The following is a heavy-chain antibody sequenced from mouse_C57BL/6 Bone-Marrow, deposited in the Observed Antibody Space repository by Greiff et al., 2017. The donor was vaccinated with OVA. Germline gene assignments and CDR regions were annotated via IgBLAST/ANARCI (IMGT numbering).Heavy chain of an antibody. CDR2: IHPSDSDT. D-gene: IGHD3-2*02. CDR3: AIGVSSGYGWFAY. Sequence: QVQLQQPGAELVKPGASVKVSCKASGYTFTSYWMHWVKQRPGQGLEWIGRIHPSDSDTNYNQKFKGKATLTVDKSSSTAYMQLSSLTSEDSAVYYCAIGVSSGYGWFAYWGQGTLVTVSA. V-gene: IGHV1-74*01. J-gene: IGHJ3*01. CDR1: GYTFTSYW.